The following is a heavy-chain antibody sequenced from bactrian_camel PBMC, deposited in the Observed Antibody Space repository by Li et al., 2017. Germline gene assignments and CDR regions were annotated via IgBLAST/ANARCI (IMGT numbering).Heavy chain of an antibody. Sequence: HVQLVESGGGSVQAGGSLRLSCTVHGYYSMAWFRQFPGKEREGVARIDSDGTTYYADSVKGRFTISRDDAKNTVYLQMNSVKPEDTAVYYCVRVADSWGQGTQVTVS. CDR2: IDSDGTT. V-gene: IGHV3S9*01. CDR1: GYYS. J-gene: IGHJ6*01. CDR3: VRVADS.